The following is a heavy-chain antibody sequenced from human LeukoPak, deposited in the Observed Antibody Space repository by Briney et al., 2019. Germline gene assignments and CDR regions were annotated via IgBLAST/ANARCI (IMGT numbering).Heavy chain of an antibody. D-gene: IGHD3-3*02. Sequence: GGSLRLSCAASGFTFDDYAMHWVRQGPGKGLEWVSGISWNSGNIGYADSVKGRFTISRDNAKNSLYLRMNSLRAEDTALYYCAKDLSALLPGAHNYMDVWGKGTTVTISS. CDR2: ISWNSGNI. CDR1: GFTFDDYA. J-gene: IGHJ6*03. CDR3: AKDLSALLPGAHNYMDV. V-gene: IGHV3-9*01.